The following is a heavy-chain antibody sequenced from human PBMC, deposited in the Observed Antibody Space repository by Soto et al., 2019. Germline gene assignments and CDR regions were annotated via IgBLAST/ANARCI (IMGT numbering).Heavy chain of an antibody. J-gene: IGHJ6*02. D-gene: IGHD6-19*01. CDR3: ARVKGIAVAGRRDGMDV. V-gene: IGHV1-46*03. CDR1: GYTFTSYY. CDR2: INPSGGST. Sequence: QVQLVQSGAEVKKPGASVKVSCKASGYTFTSYYMHWVRAPGQGLEWMGIINPSGGSTSYAQKFQGRVTMTRDTSTSTVYMELSSLRSEDTAVYYCARVKGIAVAGRRDGMDVWGQGTTVTVSS.